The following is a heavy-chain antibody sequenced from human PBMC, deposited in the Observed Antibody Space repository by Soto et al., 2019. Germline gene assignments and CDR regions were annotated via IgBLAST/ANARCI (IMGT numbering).Heavy chain of an antibody. J-gene: IGHJ4*02. Sequence: QAQLVESGGGVVQPGRSLRLSCAASGFTFSSYGMHWVRQAPGTGLESVAVFWFDGSSKYYADSVKGRFTISRDNSKNTLYLQMNGLRDEDTGVYYCARDSPFDTGDYWGQGTLVTVSA. CDR2: FWFDGSSK. CDR1: GFTFSSYG. V-gene: IGHV3-33*01. D-gene: IGHD3-9*01. CDR3: ARDSPFDTGDY.